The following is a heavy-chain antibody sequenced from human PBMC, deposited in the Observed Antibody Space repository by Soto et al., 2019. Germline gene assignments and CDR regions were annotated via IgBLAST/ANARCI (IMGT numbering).Heavy chain of an antibody. D-gene: IGHD2-21*01. CDR3: AADFNYSYDYYYGMDV. CDR2: IVVGSGNT. J-gene: IGHJ6*02. V-gene: IGHV1-58*02. CDR1: GXTFTSSA. Sequence: SVKVXCKXSGXTFTSSAMQWVRQARGQRLEWIGWIVVGSGNTNYAQKFQERVTITRDMSTSTAYMELSSLRSEDTAVYYCAADFNYSYDYYYGMDVWGQGTTVTVSS.